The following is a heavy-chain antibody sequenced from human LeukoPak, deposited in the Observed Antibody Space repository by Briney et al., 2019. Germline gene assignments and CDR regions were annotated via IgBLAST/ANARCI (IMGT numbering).Heavy chain of an antibody. Sequence: ASVKVSCKASGYTFTSYGISWVRQAPGQGLEWMGWISAYNGNTNYAQKLQGRVTMTTDTSTSTAYMELRSLRSDDTAVYYCAREWDIAAAVTDFDYWGQGTLVTVSS. J-gene: IGHJ4*02. D-gene: IGHD6-13*01. V-gene: IGHV1-18*01. CDR1: GYTFTSYG. CDR3: AREWDIAAAVTDFDY. CDR2: ISAYNGNT.